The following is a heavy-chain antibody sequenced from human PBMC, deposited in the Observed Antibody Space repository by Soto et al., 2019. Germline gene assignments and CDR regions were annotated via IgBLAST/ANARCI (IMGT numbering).Heavy chain of an antibody. CDR2: ISYDGSNK. CDR3: ARVYYYDGVAFDI. D-gene: IGHD3-22*01. Sequence: PGGSLRLSCAASGFTFSSYAMHWVRQAPGKGLEWVAVISYDGSNKYYADSVKGRFTISRDNSKNTLYLQMNSLRAEDTAVYYCARVYYYDGVAFDIWGQGTMVTVSS. J-gene: IGHJ3*02. V-gene: IGHV3-30-3*01. CDR1: GFTFSSYA.